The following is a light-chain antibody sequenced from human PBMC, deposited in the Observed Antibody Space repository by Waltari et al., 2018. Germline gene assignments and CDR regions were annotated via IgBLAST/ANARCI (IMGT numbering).Light chain of an antibody. CDR2: RNN. V-gene: IGLV1-47*01. CDR3: AAWDESHYV. J-gene: IGLJ1*01. Sequence: QSVLTQPPSASATPGQRVSISCSGTSPNLEIHYLSWYQQLPGAAPNLLISRNNQRPSGVPDRFSASKYGTSASLAISGLRSEDEAVYYCAAWDESHYVFGPGTKVTVL. CDR1: SPNLEIHY.